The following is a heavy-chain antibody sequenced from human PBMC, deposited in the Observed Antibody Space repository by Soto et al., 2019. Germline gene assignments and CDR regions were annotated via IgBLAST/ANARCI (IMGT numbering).Heavy chain of an antibody. V-gene: IGHV4-4*07. Sequence: SENLSLTCSVSGASISSFNWNWVRQPAGKGPEWVGRLNIAGTINYNPSLKSRITMSMDTSKNQISLHLRSVTAADTAIYYCARDRGEYTSSWFWYFSHWGHGTLVTVS. J-gene: IGHJ2*01. CDR3: ARDRGEYTSSWFWYFSH. CDR2: LNIAGTI. D-gene: IGHD6-13*01. CDR1: GASISSFN.